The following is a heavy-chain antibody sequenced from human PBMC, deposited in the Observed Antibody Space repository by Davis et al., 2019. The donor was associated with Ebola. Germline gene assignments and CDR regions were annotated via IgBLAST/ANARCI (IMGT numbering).Heavy chain of an antibody. D-gene: IGHD1-7*01. CDR3: ARGPGTTD. Sequence: PSETLSLTCTVSGGSISSHYWSWIRQPPGKGLEWIGYIYYSGSTNYNPSLKSRVTISVDTSKNQFSLKLSSVTAADTAVYYCARGPGTTDWGQGTLVTVSS. V-gene: IGHV4-59*11. CDR2: IYYSGST. CDR1: GGSISSHY. J-gene: IGHJ4*02.